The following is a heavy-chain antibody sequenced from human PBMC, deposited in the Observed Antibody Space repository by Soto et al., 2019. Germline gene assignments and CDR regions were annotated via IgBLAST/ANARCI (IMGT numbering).Heavy chain of an antibody. CDR3: ARTWSVVGVDY. CDR1: GGSISSSSYY. V-gene: IGHV4-39*01. CDR2: IYYSGST. Sequence: QLQLQESGPGLVKPSETLSLTCTVSGGSISSSSYYWGWIRQPPGKGLEWIGSIYYSGSTYYNPSLKSRVTISVDTSKNQFSLKLSSVTAADTAVYYCARTWSVVGVDYWGQGTLVTVSS. J-gene: IGHJ4*02. D-gene: IGHD2-15*01.